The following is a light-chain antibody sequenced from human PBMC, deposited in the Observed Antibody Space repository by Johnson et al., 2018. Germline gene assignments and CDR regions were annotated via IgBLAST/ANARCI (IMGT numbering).Light chain of an antibody. CDR3: GTWDSSLSAGNV. V-gene: IGLV1-51*02. J-gene: IGLJ1*01. CDR2: ENN. Sequence: QSVLTQPPSVSAAPGQKVTISCSGSSSNIGNNYVSWYQQLPGTAPKLLIYENNKRPSGIPDLFSGSKSGTSATLGITGLQTGDEADYYCGTWDSSLSAGNVFGTATMVTVL. CDR1: SSNIGNNY.